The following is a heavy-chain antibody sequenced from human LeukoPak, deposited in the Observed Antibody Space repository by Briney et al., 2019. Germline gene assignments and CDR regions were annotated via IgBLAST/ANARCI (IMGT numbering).Heavy chain of an antibody. D-gene: IGHD5-18*01. J-gene: IGHJ4*02. Sequence: PGGSLRLSCAASGFTFSSYAMSWVRQAPGKGLEWVSSISGSGGSTYYADSVKGRFTISRDNSKNTLYLQMNSLRAEDTAVYYCARDYLGYNYADVMGYWGQGTLVTVSS. CDR3: ARDYLGYNYADVMGY. V-gene: IGHV3-23*01. CDR1: GFTFSSYA. CDR2: ISGSGGST.